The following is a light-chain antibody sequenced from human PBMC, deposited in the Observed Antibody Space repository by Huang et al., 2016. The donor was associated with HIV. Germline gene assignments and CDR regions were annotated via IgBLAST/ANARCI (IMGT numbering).Light chain of an antibody. V-gene: IGKV1-33*01. J-gene: IGKJ4*01. CDR3: QQYYALPVT. Sequence: DIQMTQSQSSLSASVGDRVTITCQASQDINKYLACYHQKPGKAPKLLIYDAAKLQTGVPSRFSGSGSGTTFTFTISSLQPEDIATYYCQQYYALPVTFGGGTKVEI. CDR2: DAA. CDR1: QDINKY.